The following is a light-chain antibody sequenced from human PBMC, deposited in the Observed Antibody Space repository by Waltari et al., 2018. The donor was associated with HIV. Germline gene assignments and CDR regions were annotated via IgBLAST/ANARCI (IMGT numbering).Light chain of an antibody. Sequence: EIVMTQSPATLWLSPGETATLSCRTRQSIATNLAWYQQKRGQAPKLLIYDPSTGAAGVPPRFSGSGSGTEFNLTIDSLQSDDFAIYYCQQYNNWPYTFARVSKVEVK. CDR1: QSIATN. V-gene: IGKV3-15*01. J-gene: IGKJ2*01. CDR3: QQYNNWPYT. CDR2: DPS.